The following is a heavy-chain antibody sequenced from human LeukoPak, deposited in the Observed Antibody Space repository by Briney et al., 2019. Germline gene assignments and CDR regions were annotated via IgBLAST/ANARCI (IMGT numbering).Heavy chain of an antibody. CDR2: IWYDGSNK. Sequence: GGSLRLSCAASGFTFSSYGMHWVRQAPGKGLEWVAVIWYDGSNKYYADSVKGRFTISRDNSKNTLYLQMNSLRAEDTAEYYCARGRFPSVYGMDVWGQGTTVTVSS. J-gene: IGHJ6*02. D-gene: IGHD3-3*01. CDR3: ARGRFPSVYGMDV. CDR1: GFTFSSYG. V-gene: IGHV3-33*01.